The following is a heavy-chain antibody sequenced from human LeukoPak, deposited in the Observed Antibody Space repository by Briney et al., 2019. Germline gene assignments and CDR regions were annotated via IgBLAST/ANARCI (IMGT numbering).Heavy chain of an antibody. J-gene: IGHJ4*02. Sequence: GGSLRLSCAASAFPFSSYGMHWVRQAPGKGLEWVAVIWHDGSHKYYTDSVTGRFTISRDNSKNTLYLQMNSLRAEDTAVYYCASGVYSSGWYLDYWGQGTLVTVSS. CDR3: ASGVYSSGWYLDY. V-gene: IGHV3-33*01. CDR1: AFPFSSYG. CDR2: IWHDGSHK. D-gene: IGHD6-19*01.